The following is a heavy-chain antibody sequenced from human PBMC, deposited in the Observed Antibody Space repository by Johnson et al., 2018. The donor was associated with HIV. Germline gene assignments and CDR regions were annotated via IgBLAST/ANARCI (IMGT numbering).Heavy chain of an antibody. D-gene: IGHD6-19*01. J-gene: IGHJ3*02. V-gene: IGHV3-11*04. Sequence: QVQLVESGGGLVQPGGSLRLSCAASGFTVSSNYMSWVRQAPGKGLEWVSYITRSGTTIYYADSVKGRFTIPRDNTKNSVYLQMNSLSAEDTAVYYCAKSLDIAVAGTSLSHAFDIWGQGTMVTVSS. CDR2: ITRSGTTI. CDR3: AKSLDIAVAGTSLSHAFDI. CDR1: GFTVSSNY.